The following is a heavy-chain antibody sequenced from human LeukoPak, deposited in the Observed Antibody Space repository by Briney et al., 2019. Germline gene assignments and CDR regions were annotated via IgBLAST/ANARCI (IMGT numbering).Heavy chain of an antibody. Sequence: ASVKVSCKASGYTFTSYDINWVRQATGQGLEWMGWMNTNSGNTGYAQKFQGRVTMTRNTSISTAYMELSSLRSEDTAVYYCARGRSLASGWYLGGRYDAFDIWGQGTMVTVSS. D-gene: IGHD6-19*01. CDR3: ARGRSLASGWYLGGRYDAFDI. CDR2: MNTNSGNT. V-gene: IGHV1-8*01. J-gene: IGHJ3*02. CDR1: GYTFTSYD.